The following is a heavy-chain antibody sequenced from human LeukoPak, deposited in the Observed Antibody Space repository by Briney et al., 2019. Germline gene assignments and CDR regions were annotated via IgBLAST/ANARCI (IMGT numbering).Heavy chain of an antibody. Sequence: KAGASLQTSCKGSGSIFTSYWISWVRQLPGKGLEWTGRIDPSDSYTNYSPSFQGHVTISADKSISTAYLQWSSLKASDTAMYYCGRGGYYSGGIFYYYFDYWGQGTLVTVSS. D-gene: IGHD2-15*01. V-gene: IGHV5-10-1*01. CDR2: IDPSDSYT. CDR1: GSIFTSYW. CDR3: GRGGYYSGGIFYYYFDY. J-gene: IGHJ4*02.